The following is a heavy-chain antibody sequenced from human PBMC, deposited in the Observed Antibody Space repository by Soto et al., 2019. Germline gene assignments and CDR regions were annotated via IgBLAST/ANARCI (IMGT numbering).Heavy chain of an antibody. J-gene: IGHJ5*02. D-gene: IGHD3-9*01. CDR3: ARGGYDILTGYGAPAPHDP. CDR2: IYYSGST. V-gene: IGHV4-31*03. CDR1: GGSISSGGYY. Sequence: PSETLSLTCTGSGGSISSGGYYWSWIRQHPGKGLEWIGYIYYSGSTYYNPSLKSRVTISVDTSKNQFSLKLSSVTAADTAVYYCARGGYDILTGYGAPAPHDPWGQGTLVTVSS.